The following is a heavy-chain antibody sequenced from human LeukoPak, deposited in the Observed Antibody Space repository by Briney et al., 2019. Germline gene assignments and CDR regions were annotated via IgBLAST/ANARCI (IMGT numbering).Heavy chain of an antibody. CDR2: IYRGGST. V-gene: IGHV3-53*01. Sequence: GGSLRLSCAASGLNVSTNNMNSVRQAPGKGLEWVSVIYRGGSTLNANSVKGRFTISRDSSRNTLFLQMNSLRAEDTAVYYCARGYSSADYWGQGTLVTVSS. CDR1: GLNVSTNN. D-gene: IGHD5-18*01. J-gene: IGHJ4*02. CDR3: ARGYSSADY.